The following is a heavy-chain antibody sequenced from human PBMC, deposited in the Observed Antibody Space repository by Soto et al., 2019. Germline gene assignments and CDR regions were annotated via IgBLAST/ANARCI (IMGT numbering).Heavy chain of an antibody. CDR1: GGSISSSSYY. J-gene: IGHJ5*02. Sequence: SETLSLTCTVSGGSISSSSYYWGWIRQPPGKGLEWIGSIYYSGSTYYNPSLKSRVTISVDTSKNQFSLKLSSVTAADTAVYYCARSRDEGWFDPWGQGTLVTVS. CDR3: ARSRDEGWFDP. V-gene: IGHV4-39*01. CDR2: IYYSGST.